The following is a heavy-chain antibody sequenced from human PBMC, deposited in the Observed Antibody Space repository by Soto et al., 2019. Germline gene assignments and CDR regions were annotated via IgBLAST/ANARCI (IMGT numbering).Heavy chain of an antibody. D-gene: IGHD2-8*01. CDR2: MRTASGDT. CDR1: RYTFTSYD. J-gene: IGHJ6*02. V-gene: IGHV1-18*04. Sequence: ASVKVSCKASRYTFTSYDIFWVRQSPGQGLEWMGWMRTASGDTHYAQNLQGRVSMTTDTSTSTAYMELRGLTFDDTAVYYCARDIESVTAKHFFYYYAMDVWGQGTTVTVS. CDR3: ARDIESVTAKHFFYYYAMDV.